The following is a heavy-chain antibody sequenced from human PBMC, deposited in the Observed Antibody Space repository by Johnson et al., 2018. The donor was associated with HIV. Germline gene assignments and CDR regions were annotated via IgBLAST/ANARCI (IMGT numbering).Heavy chain of an antibody. D-gene: IGHD6-19*01. CDR1: GFTFSSYW. J-gene: IGHJ3*02. Sequence: VQLVASGGGVVQPGRSLRLSCAASGFTFSSYWMSWVRQTPGKGLEWVANIKQDGSEKYYVDSVKGRFTISRDNSKNTLYLQMNSLRAEDTAVYYCAKGGSAVAVAFDIWGQGTVVTVSS. CDR2: IKQDGSEK. CDR3: AKGGSAVAVAFDI. V-gene: IGHV3-7*04.